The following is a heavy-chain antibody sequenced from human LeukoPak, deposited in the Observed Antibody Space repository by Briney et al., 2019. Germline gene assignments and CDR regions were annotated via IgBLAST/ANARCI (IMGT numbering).Heavy chain of an antibody. V-gene: IGHV3-53*01. CDR2: IYSGGST. J-gene: IGHJ4*02. Sequence: GGSLRLSCAASGFTVSSNYMSGVRQAPGKGLEWVSVIYSGGSTYYADSVKGRFTISRDNSKNTLYLQMNSLRAEDTAVYYCERGSSWHVAPFDYWGQGTLVTVSS. CDR1: GFTVSSNY. CDR3: ERGSSWHVAPFDY. D-gene: IGHD6-13*01.